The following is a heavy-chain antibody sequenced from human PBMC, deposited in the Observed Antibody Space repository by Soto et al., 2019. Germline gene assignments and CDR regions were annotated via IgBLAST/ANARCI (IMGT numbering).Heavy chain of an antibody. CDR3: ARDRGPRFGSSSHWFAP. Sequence: EVQLVESGGGLVQPGGSLRLSCAASGFTFSSYSMNWVRQAPGKGLEWVSYISSSSSTIYYADSVKGRFTISRDNAKNSLKLQMNSLRAEDTAVYYWARDRGPRFGSSSHWFAPWGQGTMVTVSS. V-gene: IGHV3-48*01. D-gene: IGHD6-6*01. J-gene: IGHJ5*02. CDR2: ISSSSSTI. CDR1: GFTFSSYS.